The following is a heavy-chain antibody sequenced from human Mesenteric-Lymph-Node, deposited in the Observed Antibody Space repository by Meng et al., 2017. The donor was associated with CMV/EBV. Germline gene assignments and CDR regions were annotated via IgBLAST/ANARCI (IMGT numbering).Heavy chain of an antibody. CDR3: ASCIAARSYYYYYGMDV. V-gene: IGHV1-69*05. CDR2: INPIFGTA. Sequence: SAKVSCKASEYTFTGYYMHWVLQAPGQGLEWMGWINPIFGTANYAQKFQGRVTITTDESTSTSYRELSSLRSEDTAVYYCASCIAARSYYYYYGMDVWGQGTTVTVSS. D-gene: IGHD6-6*01. J-gene: IGHJ6*02. CDR1: EYTFTGYY.